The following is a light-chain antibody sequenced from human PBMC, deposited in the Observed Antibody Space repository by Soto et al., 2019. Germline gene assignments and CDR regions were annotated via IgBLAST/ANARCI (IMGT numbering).Light chain of an antibody. V-gene: IGLV1-51*01. CDR3: GTWDSSLSVVL. CDR2: DNN. J-gene: IGLJ2*01. Sequence: QSVLTQPPSVSAAPGQKVTISCSGSRSNIGNNDVSWYQHLPGTAPKLLIYDNNKRPPGIPDRFSGSKSDTSATLGITGFQTGDEADYYCGTWDSSLSVVLFGGGTKLTVL. CDR1: RSNIGNND.